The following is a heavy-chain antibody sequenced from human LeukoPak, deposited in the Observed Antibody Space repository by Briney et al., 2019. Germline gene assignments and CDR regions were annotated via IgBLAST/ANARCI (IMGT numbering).Heavy chain of an antibody. J-gene: IGHJ5*02. V-gene: IGHV1-2*02. CDR1: GYTFTGYY. CDR2: INPNSGGT. D-gene: IGHD3-3*01. CDR3: ARAFRAIFGVPDP. Sequence: ASVKVSCKASGYTFTGYYMHWVRQAPGQGLEWMGWINPNSGGTNYAQKFQGRVTMTRDTSISTAYMELSRLRSDDTAVYYCARAFRAIFGVPDPWGQGTLVTVPS.